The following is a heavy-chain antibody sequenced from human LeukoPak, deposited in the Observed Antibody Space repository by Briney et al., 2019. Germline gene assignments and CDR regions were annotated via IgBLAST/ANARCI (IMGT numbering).Heavy chain of an antibody. CDR1: GFIFDDYA. J-gene: IGHJ4*02. D-gene: IGHD1-14*01. Sequence: GGSLRLSCAASGFIFDDYAMHWVRQAPGKGLEWVSGISWNSGSIDYADSVKGRFTISRDNAKNSLYLQMNSLRAEDTAVYYCARKWTGIDYWGQGTLVTVSS. V-gene: IGHV3-9*01. CDR2: ISWNSGSI. CDR3: ARKWTGIDY.